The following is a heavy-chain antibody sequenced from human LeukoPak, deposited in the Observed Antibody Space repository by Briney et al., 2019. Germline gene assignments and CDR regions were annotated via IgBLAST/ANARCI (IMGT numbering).Heavy chain of an antibody. CDR1: GGSISSSSYY. D-gene: IGHD3-22*01. V-gene: IGHV4-39*07. J-gene: IGHJ4*02. Sequence: SETLSLTCTVSGGSISSSSYYWGWIRQPPGKGLEWIGRVYSSGVGNYNPSLTSRVTMSVDTSKNQFSLKLTSLTAADTAVYYCAREEFLHEIDSSGYFVYWGQGTLVTVSS. CDR3: AREEFLHEIDSSGYFVY. CDR2: VYSSGVG.